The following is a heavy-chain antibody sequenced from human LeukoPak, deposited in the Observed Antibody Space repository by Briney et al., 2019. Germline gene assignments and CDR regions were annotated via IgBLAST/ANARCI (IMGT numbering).Heavy chain of an antibody. D-gene: IGHD2-2*01. Sequence: SSETLSLTCTVSGGSINTHYWSWIRQPPGKGLEWIGEINHSGSTNYNPSLKSRVTISVDTSKNQFSLKLSSVTAADTAVYYCATLGCNSPSCRSSDYWGQGTLVTVSS. CDR3: ATLGCNSPSCRSSDY. CDR2: INHSGST. V-gene: IGHV4-34*01. CDR1: GGSINTHY. J-gene: IGHJ4*02.